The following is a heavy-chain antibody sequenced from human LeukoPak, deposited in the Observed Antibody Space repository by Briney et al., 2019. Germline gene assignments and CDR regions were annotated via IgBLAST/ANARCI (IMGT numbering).Heavy chain of an antibody. V-gene: IGHV4-59*08. CDR3: ARHGGSYSFDY. Sequence: PSETLSLTCTVSGGSISSYYWSWIRQPPGKGLEWIGYFYNSGSTNYNPSLKSRVTISVDTSKNQFSLKLTSVTAADTAVYYCARHGGSYSFDYWGQGTLVTVSP. D-gene: IGHD1-26*01. CDR2: FYNSGST. CDR1: GGSISSYY. J-gene: IGHJ4*02.